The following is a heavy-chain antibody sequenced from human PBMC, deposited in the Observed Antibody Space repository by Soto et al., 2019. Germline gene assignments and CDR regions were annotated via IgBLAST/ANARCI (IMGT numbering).Heavy chain of an antibody. CDR3: AGDTYGLDV. CDR2: IHYSGTT. V-gene: IGHV4-59*01. J-gene: IGHJ6*02. CDR1: GASINNYY. Sequence: QVQMQESGPGLVKPSETLSLTCTVSGASINNYYCNWVRQPPGKGLEWIGSIHYSGTTHYNPSLGSRGTISRDADRNQVSLRLRSVTAADAAVYYCAGDTYGLDVWGQGTTVTVSS.